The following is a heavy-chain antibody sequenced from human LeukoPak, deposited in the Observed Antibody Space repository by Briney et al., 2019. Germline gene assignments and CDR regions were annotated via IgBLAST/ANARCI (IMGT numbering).Heavy chain of an antibody. CDR1: GGSISNKY. J-gene: IGHJ3*02. V-gene: IGHV4-59*01. D-gene: IGHD3-22*01. CDR2: IYYSGNT. CDR3: ARLDYYDSKNAFDI. Sequence: SETLSLTCTVSGGSISNKYWSWIRQPPGKGLEWIGYIYYSGNTNYNPSLKSRVTILVDTSKNQFSLKLSSVTAADTAVYYCARLDYYDSKNAFDIWGQGTMVTVSS.